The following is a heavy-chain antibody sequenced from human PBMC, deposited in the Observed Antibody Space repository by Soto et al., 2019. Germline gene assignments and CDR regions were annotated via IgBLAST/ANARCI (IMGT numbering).Heavy chain of an antibody. CDR1: GGTFSSYA. CDR2: IIPIFGTA. V-gene: IGHV1-69*13. CDR3: ARRRIAAATYYGMDV. Sequence: ASVKVSCKASGGTFSSYAISWVLQAPGQGLEWMGGIIPIFGTANYAQKFQGRVTITADESTSTAYMELSSLRSEDTAVYYCARRRIAAATYYGMDVWGQGTTVTVSS. J-gene: IGHJ6*02. D-gene: IGHD6-13*01.